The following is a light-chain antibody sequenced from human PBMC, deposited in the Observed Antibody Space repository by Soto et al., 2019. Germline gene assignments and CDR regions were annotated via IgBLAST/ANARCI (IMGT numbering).Light chain of an antibody. Sequence: QSVLTQPPSVSGAPGQRVTISCTGSSSNIGAGYVVHWYQQLPGAAPKLLIFSDNNRPSGVPDRFSGSKSGTSASLAITGLRAEDVADYYCQSYDNNSDYVFGTGTKVTVL. CDR2: SDN. CDR1: SSNIGAGYV. V-gene: IGLV1-40*01. J-gene: IGLJ1*01. CDR3: QSYDNNSDYV.